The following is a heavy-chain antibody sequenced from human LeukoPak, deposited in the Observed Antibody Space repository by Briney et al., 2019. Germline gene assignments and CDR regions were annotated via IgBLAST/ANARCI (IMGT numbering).Heavy chain of an antibody. Sequence: SETLSLTCTVSGGSIGSYYWSWIRQPPGKGLEWIGHIYYSGTTNYNPSLKSRVTISIDTSKNQFSLNLSSVTAADTAVYYCARDSGSGTYYWGQGTLVTVSS. CDR3: ARDSGSGTYY. V-gene: IGHV4-59*01. D-gene: IGHD6-19*01. J-gene: IGHJ4*02. CDR1: GGSIGSYY. CDR2: IYYSGTT.